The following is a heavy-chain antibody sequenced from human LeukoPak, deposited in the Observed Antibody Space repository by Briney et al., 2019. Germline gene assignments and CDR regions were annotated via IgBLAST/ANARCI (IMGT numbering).Heavy chain of an antibody. CDR2: INHSGST. D-gene: IGHD5-18*01. CDR1: GGSFSGYY. Sequence: SETLSLTCAVYGGSFSGYYWSWIRQPPGKGLEWIGEINHSGSTNYNPSLKSRVTISVDTSKNQFSLKLSSVTAADTAVYYCARGLISRWYSYGFYYYYYYMDVWGKGTTVTVSS. J-gene: IGHJ6*03. CDR3: ARGLISRWYSYGFYYYYYYMDV. V-gene: IGHV4-34*01.